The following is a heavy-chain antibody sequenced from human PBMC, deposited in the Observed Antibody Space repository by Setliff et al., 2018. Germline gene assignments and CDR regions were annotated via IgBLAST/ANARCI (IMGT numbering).Heavy chain of an antibody. CDR2: INTNTGNP. CDR1: GYTFTSYA. V-gene: IGHV7-4-1*02. J-gene: IGHJ2*01. Sequence: ASVKVSCKASGYTFTSYAMNWVRQAPGQGLEWMGWINTNTGNPTYAQGFTGRFVFSLDTSVSTAYLQISSLKAEDTAVYYCARPYSSSARWYFDLWGRGTLVTVSS. CDR3: ARPYSSSARWYFDL. D-gene: IGHD6-6*01.